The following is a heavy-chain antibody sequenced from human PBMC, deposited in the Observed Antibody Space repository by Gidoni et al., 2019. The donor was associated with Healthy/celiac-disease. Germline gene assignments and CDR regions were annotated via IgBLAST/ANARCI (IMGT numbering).Heavy chain of an antibody. CDR3: ARGGAPGPRYSGYDYNYYYGMDV. CDR2: IKHSGST. J-gene: IGHJ6*02. V-gene: IGHV4-34*01. CDR1: GGSFSGYY. D-gene: IGHD5-12*01. Sequence: QVQLQQWGAGLLKPSETLSLTCAVYGGSFSGYYWSWIRQPPGKGLEWIGEIKHSGSTNYNPSLKSRVTISVDTSKNQFSPKLSSVTAADTAVYYCARGGAPGPRYSGYDYNYYYGMDVWGQGTTVTVSS.